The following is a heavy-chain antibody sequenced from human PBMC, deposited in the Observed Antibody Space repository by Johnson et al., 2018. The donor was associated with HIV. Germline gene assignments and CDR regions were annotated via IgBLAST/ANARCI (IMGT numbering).Heavy chain of an antibody. J-gene: IGHJ3*02. CDR1: GFTFSSYA. Sequence: VQLVESGGGLVQPGGSLRLSCAASGFTFSSYAMSWVRQAPGKGLEWVSAISGSGGSTYYADSVKGRFTISRDNSKNTLYLQMNSLRAEDTAVYYCAKDLCYYDSTGDAFDIWGQGTMVTVSS. CDR3: AKDLCYYDSTGDAFDI. CDR2: ISGSGGST. D-gene: IGHD3-22*01. V-gene: IGHV3-23*04.